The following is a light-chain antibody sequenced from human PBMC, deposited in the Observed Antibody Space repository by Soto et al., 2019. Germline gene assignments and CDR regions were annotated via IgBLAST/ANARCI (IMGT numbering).Light chain of an antibody. CDR1: QSISDW. V-gene: IGKV1-5*03. CDR3: QQYKSYPWT. CDR2: KAS. J-gene: IGKJ1*01. Sequence: DLQMTQSPSALSASVGDRVTITCRASQSISDWLAWYQQIPGKAPKLLIYKASTLESGVPSRFSGSGSGTEFTLTISSLQPDDFATYSCQQYKSYPWTFGQGTKVEIK.